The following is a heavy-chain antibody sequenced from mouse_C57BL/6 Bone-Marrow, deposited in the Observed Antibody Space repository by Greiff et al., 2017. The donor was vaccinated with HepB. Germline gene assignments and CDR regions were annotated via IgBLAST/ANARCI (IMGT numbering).Heavy chain of an antibody. D-gene: IGHD1-1*01. CDR3: ARRGNYGSSPFAY. J-gene: IGHJ3*01. CDR1: GYTFTSYG. CDR2: IYPRSGNT. V-gene: IGHV1-81*01. Sequence: VKLMESGAELARPGASVKLSCKASGYTFTSYGISWVKQRTGQGLEWIGEIYPRSGNTYYNEKFKGKATLTADKSSSTAYMELRSLTSEDSAVYFCARRGNYGSSPFAYWGQGTLVTVSA.